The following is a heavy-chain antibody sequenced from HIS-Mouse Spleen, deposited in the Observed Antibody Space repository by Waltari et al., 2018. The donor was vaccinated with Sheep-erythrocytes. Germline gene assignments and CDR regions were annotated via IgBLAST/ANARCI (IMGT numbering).Heavy chain of an antibody. D-gene: IGHD1-26*01. CDR2: ISNDGSNK. CDR3: AKALVGATDY. J-gene: IGHJ4*02. CDR1: GFTFSSYG. V-gene: IGHV3-30*18. Sequence: QVQLVESGGGVVQPGRSLRLSCAASGFTFSSYGMHWVRQAPGKGLEWVAVISNDGSNKYYADAVKGRFTISRDNSKNTLYLQMNSLRAEDTAVYYCAKALVGATDYWGQGTLVTVSS.